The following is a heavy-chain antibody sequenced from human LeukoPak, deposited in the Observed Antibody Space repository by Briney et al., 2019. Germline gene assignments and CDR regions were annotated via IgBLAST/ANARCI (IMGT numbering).Heavy chain of an antibody. CDR1: GVSISSYY. V-gene: IGHV4-59*08. CDR2: IYYSVST. CDR3: ARAVYSGSPHFDY. Sequence: SETLSLTCTVSGVSISSYYWSWIRQPPGKGLEWIGYIYYSVSTNYNPSLKSRVTISLDTSKNQFSLKLSSVTAADTAVYYCARAVYSGSPHFDYWGQGILVTVSS. D-gene: IGHD1-26*01. J-gene: IGHJ4*02.